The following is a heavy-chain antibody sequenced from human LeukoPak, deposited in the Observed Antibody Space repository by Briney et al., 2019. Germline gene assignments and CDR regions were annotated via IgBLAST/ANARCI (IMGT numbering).Heavy chain of an antibody. CDR2: ISYSGGTK. CDR1: GFTFSSYA. CDR3: AKDTGQWPIRTFDY. J-gene: IGHJ4*02. Sequence: QPGGSLMLSCAASGFTFSSYAMTWVRQAPGKGLEWVSGISYSGGTKYYADSVKGRFTISRDNSKNTLYLQMSSLRAEDTAVYYCAKDTGQWPIRTFDYWGQGTLVTVSS. V-gene: IGHV3-23*01. D-gene: IGHD6-19*01.